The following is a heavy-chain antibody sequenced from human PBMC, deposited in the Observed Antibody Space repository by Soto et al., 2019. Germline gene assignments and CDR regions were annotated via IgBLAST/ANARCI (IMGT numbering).Heavy chain of an antibody. CDR3: ATDLGFWSGYYTFDY. CDR2: FDPEDGET. Sequence: ASVKVSCKVSGYTLTGLSMHWVRQAPGKGLEWMGGFDPEDGETIYAQKFQGRVTMTEDTSTDTAYMELSSLRSEDTAVYYCATDLGFWSGYYTFDYWGQGTLVTVSS. D-gene: IGHD3-3*01. J-gene: IGHJ4*02. CDR1: GYTLTGLS. V-gene: IGHV1-24*01.